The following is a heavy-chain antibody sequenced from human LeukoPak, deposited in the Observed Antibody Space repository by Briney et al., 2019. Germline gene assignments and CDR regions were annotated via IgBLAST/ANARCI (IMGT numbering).Heavy chain of an antibody. V-gene: IGHV3-21*01. J-gene: IGHJ5*02. CDR2: ISSSSSYI. D-gene: IGHD6-19*01. CDR1: GFTFSSYS. CDR3: ARRRQIAVAGGDWFDP. Sequence: PGGSLRLSCTASGFTFSSYSMNWVRQAPGKGLEWVSSISSSSSYIYYADSVKGRFTISRDNAKNSLYLQMNSLRAEDTAVYYCARRRQIAVAGGDWFDPWGQGTLVTVSS.